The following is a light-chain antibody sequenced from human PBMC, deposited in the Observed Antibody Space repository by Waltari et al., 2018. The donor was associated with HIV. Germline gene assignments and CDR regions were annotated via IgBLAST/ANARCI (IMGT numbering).Light chain of an antibody. CDR2: EYS. Sequence: SYELTQPPSVSVSPGQTASITCSGDKLGDKYASWYQQRPGQSPVLVIYEYSKRPSGIPERFSGSNSGNTATLTISGTQSMDEADFYCQAWDSNTVVFGGGTKLTVL. V-gene: IGLV3-1*01. J-gene: IGLJ2*01. CDR3: QAWDSNTVV. CDR1: KLGDKY.